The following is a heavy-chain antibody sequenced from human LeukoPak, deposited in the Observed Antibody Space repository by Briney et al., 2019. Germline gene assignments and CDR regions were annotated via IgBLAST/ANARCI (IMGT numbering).Heavy chain of an antibody. CDR3: ARGPLKYSSSWYGSY. J-gene: IGHJ4*02. Sequence: GGSLRLSCAASGFTFSSYGMHWVRQAPGKGLEGVAGIWYDGSNKYYAASVKGRFTISRDNSKNTLYLQMNSLRAEDTAVYYCARGPLKYSSSWYGSYWGQGTLVTVSS. CDR1: GFTFSSYG. D-gene: IGHD6-13*01. V-gene: IGHV3-33*01. CDR2: IWYDGSNK.